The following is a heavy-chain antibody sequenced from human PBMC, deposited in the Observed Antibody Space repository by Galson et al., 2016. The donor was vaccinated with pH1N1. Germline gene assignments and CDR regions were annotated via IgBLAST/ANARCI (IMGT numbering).Heavy chain of an antibody. Sequence: QSGAEVTKPGESLKISCKGSGYKFASPWIVWVRQMPGKGLGWMGIIWLGGSLIRYKPSFQGQVTIAADKSINIVYLEWSSLKASDTATYYCARQNDYGDYRGDAFGIWGQVTLVTVSS. V-gene: IGHV5-51*01. CDR3: ARQNDYGDYRGDAFGI. CDR1: GYKFASPW. J-gene: IGHJ3*02. D-gene: IGHD4-17*01. CDR2: IWLGGSLI.